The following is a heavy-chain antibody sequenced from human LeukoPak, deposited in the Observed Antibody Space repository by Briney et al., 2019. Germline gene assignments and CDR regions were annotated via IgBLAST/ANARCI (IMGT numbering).Heavy chain of an antibody. V-gene: IGHV3-23*01. CDR2: ISGSGGST. Sequence: GGSLRLSCAASGFTVSSYAMSWVRQAPGKGLEWGSAISGSGGSTYYADSVKGRFTISRDNSKNTLYLQMNSLRAEDAAVYYCAKDASSGIWYYFDYWGQGTLVTVSS. J-gene: IGHJ4*02. D-gene: IGHD6-19*01. CDR3: AKDASSGIWYYFDY. CDR1: GFTVSSYA.